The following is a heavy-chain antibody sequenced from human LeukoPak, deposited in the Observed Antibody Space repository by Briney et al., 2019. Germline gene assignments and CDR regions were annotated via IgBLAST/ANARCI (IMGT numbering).Heavy chain of an antibody. D-gene: IGHD5-12*01. CDR2: IFYSGST. Sequence: SETLSLTCTVSSGSISNSNFYWGWIRQPPGKGLEWIGSIFYSGSTDYNPSLKSRVTISVDTSKNQFYLKLNSVTAADTAVYYCASTSSGYDYYFDYWGQGTLVTVSS. CDR3: ASTSSGYDYYFDY. V-gene: IGHV4-39*01. J-gene: IGHJ4*02. CDR1: SGSISNSNFY.